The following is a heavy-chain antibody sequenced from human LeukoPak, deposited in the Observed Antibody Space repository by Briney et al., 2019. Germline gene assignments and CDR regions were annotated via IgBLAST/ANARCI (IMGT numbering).Heavy chain of an antibody. CDR1: GFTFSIYA. CDR3: AKGEAYSSSWYAHEDY. J-gene: IGHJ4*02. Sequence: GGSLTLPCAASGFTFSIYAMSWVRQSPGKGLEWVSAFCGSGCRTYYAAPEKRRLTIQRDYSKNTLYVQIHTQRAEHTAVYYSAKGEAYSSSWYAHEDYWGQGTLVTVSS. D-gene: IGHD6-13*01. CDR2: FCGSGCRT. V-gene: IGHV3-23*01.